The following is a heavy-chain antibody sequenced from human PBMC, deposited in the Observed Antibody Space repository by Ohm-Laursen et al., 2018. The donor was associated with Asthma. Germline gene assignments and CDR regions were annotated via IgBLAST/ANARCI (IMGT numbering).Heavy chain of an antibody. V-gene: IGHV3-30*18. CDR3: ANLDGGYGIGWFDP. J-gene: IGHJ5*02. D-gene: IGHD5-12*01. CDR2: ISYDGSNK. CDR1: GFTFSSYG. Sequence: RSLRLSCAASGFTFSSYGMHWVRQAPGKGLEWVAVISYDGSNKYYADSVKGRFTISRDNSKNTLYLQMNSLRAEDTAVYYCANLDGGYGIGWFDPWGQGTLVTVSS.